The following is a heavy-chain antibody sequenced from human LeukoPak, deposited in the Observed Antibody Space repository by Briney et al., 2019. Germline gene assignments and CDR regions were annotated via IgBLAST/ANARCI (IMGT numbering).Heavy chain of an antibody. CDR3: AREDSNNGY. CDR1: GGTFSSYA. D-gene: IGHD1/OR15-1a*01. CDR2: IIPISGTP. Sequence: GSSVKVSCKASGGTFSSYALSWVRQAPGQRLEWRGGIIPISGTPHSAQKFQGRVTITTDESTGTAYMELRSLRSDDTAVYYCAREDSNNGYWGQGTLVTVSS. J-gene: IGHJ4*02. V-gene: IGHV1-69*05.